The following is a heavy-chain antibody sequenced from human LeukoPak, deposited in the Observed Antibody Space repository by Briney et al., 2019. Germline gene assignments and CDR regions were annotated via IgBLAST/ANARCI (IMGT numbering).Heavy chain of an antibody. Sequence: GGSLRLSCAVSGFTFSSYGMHWVRQAPGKGLEWVAVIWYDGNNKYYAESVKGRFTISRDISKNTLYLQMNSLRAEDTAVYYCAKDRLPLGELSLFDYWGQGTLVTVSS. CDR3: AKDRLPLGELSLFDY. CDR1: GFTFSSYG. V-gene: IGHV3-33*06. D-gene: IGHD3-16*02. J-gene: IGHJ4*02. CDR2: IWYDGNNK.